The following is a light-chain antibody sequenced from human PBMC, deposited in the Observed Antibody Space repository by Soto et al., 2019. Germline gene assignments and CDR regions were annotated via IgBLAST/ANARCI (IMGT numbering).Light chain of an antibody. CDR2: DVS. CDR3: SSFIRSNSYV. V-gene: IGLV2-14*03. CDR1: SSDVGAYNY. Sequence: QSVLTQPASVSGSPGQSITISCTGTSSDVGAYNYVSWYQQHPGKVPKLMIYDVSDRPSGVSNRFSGSKSGNTASLTISGLQAEDEADYYCSSFIRSNSYVFGTGTKLTVL. J-gene: IGLJ1*01.